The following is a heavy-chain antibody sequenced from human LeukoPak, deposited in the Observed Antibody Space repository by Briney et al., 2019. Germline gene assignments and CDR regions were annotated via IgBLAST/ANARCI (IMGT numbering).Heavy chain of an antibody. Sequence: SETLFLTCTVSGGSISSYYWSWIRQPPGKGLEWIGYIYYSGSTNYNPSLKSRVTISVDTSKNQFSLKLSSVTAADTAVYYCARDTTYCGGDCYSGYFDYRGQGTLVTVSS. CDR3: ARDTTYCGGDCYSGYFDY. CDR1: GGSISSYY. CDR2: IYYSGST. D-gene: IGHD2-21*01. J-gene: IGHJ4*02. V-gene: IGHV4-59*01.